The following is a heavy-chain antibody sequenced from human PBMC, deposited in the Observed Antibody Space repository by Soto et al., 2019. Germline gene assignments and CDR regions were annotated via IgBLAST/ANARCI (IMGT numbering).Heavy chain of an antibody. J-gene: IGHJ4*02. CDR3: AKDRKGTMIVVVLFDY. Sequence: PGGSLRLSCAASGFTFSSYAMSWVRQAPGKGLEWVSAISGSGGSTYYADSVKGRFTISRDNSKNTLYLQMNSLRAEDTAVYYCAKDRKGTMIVVVLFDYWGQGTLVTVSS. CDR2: ISGSGGST. D-gene: IGHD3-22*01. V-gene: IGHV3-23*01. CDR1: GFTFSSYA.